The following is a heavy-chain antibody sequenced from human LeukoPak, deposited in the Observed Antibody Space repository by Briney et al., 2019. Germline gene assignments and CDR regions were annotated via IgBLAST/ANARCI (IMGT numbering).Heavy chain of an antibody. CDR3: ARERAYGMYYDFWSGYYYYYGMDV. CDR2: ISAYNGNT. V-gene: IGHV1-18*01. Sequence: RASVKVSCKASGYXFTSYGISWVRQAPGQGLEWMGGISAYNGNTNYAQKLQGRVTMTTDTSTSTAYMELRSLRSDDTAVYYCARERAYGMYYDFWSGYYYYYGMDVWGQGTTVTVSS. J-gene: IGHJ6*02. D-gene: IGHD3-3*01. CDR1: GYXFTSYG.